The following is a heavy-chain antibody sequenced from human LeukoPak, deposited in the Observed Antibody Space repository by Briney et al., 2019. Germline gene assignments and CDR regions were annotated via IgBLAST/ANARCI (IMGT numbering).Heavy chain of an antibody. V-gene: IGHV5-51*01. J-gene: IGHJ4*02. Sequence: GESMKISCRCSGYSLINYYIGWVRQMPGKGLEWIGVTYPGGSDTSYNPSFKGQVIFSADKSTTTVYPQWSRLQASDTAIYYCARQYSSGWFRHFDYWGQGTLITVSS. D-gene: IGHD3-22*01. CDR1: GYSLINYY. CDR3: ARQYSSGWFRHFDY. CDR2: TYPGGSDT.